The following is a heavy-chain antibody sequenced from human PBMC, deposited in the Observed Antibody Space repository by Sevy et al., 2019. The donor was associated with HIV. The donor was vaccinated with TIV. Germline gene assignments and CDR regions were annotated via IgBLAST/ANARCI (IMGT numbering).Heavy chain of an antibody. J-gene: IGHJ6*02. CDR2: ISSSSNYI. CDR1: GFTFSDYY. D-gene: IGHD3-3*01. Sequence: GGSLRLSCAASGFTFSDYYMSWIRQAPGKGLEWVSSISSSSNYIYYADSVKGRCTISRDNAKNSLYLQMNSLGAEDTAVYYCARGEVNYDSLIPIRTEGGYYYGMDVWGQGTTVTVSS. CDR3: ARGEVNYDSLIPIRTEGGYYYGMDV. V-gene: IGHV3-11*06.